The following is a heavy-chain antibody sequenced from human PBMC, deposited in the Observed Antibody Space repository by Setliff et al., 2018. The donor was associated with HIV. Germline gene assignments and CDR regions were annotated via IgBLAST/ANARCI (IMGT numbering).Heavy chain of an antibody. CDR1: GGSFSGYY. CDR2: INHSGST. J-gene: IGHJ5*02. D-gene: IGHD2-15*01. Sequence: PSETLSLTCAVYGGSFSGYYWSWIRQPPGKGLEWIGEINHSGSTYYNPSLKSRVTISVDTSKNQFSLKLSSVTAADTAVYYCARDIGWFDPWGQGTLVTVSS. CDR3: ARDIGWFDP. V-gene: IGHV4-34*09.